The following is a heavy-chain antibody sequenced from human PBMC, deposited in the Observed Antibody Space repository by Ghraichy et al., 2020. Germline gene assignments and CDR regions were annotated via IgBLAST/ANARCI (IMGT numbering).Heavy chain of an antibody. V-gene: IGHV3-7*01. CDR3: ARRDAGRFGPPRGKPGAFDI. CDR2: IKQDGSEK. D-gene: IGHD3-10*01. J-gene: IGHJ3*02. Sequence: GGSLRLSCAASGFTFSSYWMSWVRQAPGKGLEWVANIKQDGSEKYYVDSVKGRFTISRDNAKNSLYLQMNSLRAEDTAVYYCARRDAGRFGPPRGKPGAFDIWGQGTMVTVSS. CDR1: GFTFSSYW.